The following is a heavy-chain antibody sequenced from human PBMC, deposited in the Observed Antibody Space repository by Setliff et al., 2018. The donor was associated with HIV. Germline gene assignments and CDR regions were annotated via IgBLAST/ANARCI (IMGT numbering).Heavy chain of an antibody. D-gene: IGHD2-15*01. CDR3: ARGSCGGCYLSDY. Sequence: GASVKVSCKASGYTFTSYAMHWVRQAPGQRLEWMGWINAGTGNTKYSQNFQGRVTFSRDTSASTAYMELSSLRSEDTAVYYCARGSCGGCYLSDYWGQGTLVTVSS. J-gene: IGHJ4*02. CDR2: INAGTGNT. CDR1: GYTFTSYA. V-gene: IGHV1-3*01.